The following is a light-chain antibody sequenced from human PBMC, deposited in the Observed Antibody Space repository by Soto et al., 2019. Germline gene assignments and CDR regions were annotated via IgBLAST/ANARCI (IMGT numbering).Light chain of an antibody. CDR1: SSDIGSYDY. Sequence: QSALTQPASVSGSPGQSITISCTGTSSDIGSYDYVSWYQQHPGKAPKLMLYEVTNRPSGVSNRFSGSKSGNTASLTVSGLQAEDEADYYCSSYAGSNRVFGTGTKLTVL. J-gene: IGLJ1*01. V-gene: IGLV2-14*01. CDR3: SSYAGSNRV. CDR2: EVT.